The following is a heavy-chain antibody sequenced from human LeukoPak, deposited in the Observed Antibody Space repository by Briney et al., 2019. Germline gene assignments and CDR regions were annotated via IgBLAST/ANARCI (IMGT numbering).Heavy chain of an antibody. V-gene: IGHV4-61*02. CDR1: GGFISSGSYY. J-gene: IGHJ3*02. CDR3: ARVGALEYCSGGSCYSYHDAFDI. D-gene: IGHD2-15*01. Sequence: SETLSLTCTFSGGFISSGSYYGGWIRQPTGKGLEWIGRIYTSGSTNSNPSLQSRLTISVDTSKTQFSLKLSSVTAADTAVYYCARVGALEYCSGGSCYSYHDAFDIWGQGTMVTVSS. CDR2: IYTSGST.